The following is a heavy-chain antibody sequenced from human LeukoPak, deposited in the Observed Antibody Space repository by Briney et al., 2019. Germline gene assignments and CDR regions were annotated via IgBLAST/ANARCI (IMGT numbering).Heavy chain of an antibody. CDR1: GYTFTSYG. CDR2: ISAYNGNT. CDR3: ARGYGSRASRGAFDI. J-gene: IGHJ3*02. D-gene: IGHD4-17*01. V-gene: IGHV1-18*01. Sequence: ASVKVSFKASGYTFTSYGISWVRQAPGQGPEWMGWISAYNGNTNYAQKLQGRVTMTRNTSISTAYMELSSLRSEDTAVYYCARGYGSRASRGAFDIWGQGTMVTVSS.